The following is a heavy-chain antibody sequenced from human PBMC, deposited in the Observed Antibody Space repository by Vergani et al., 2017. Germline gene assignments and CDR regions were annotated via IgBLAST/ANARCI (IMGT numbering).Heavy chain of an antibody. D-gene: IGHD5-12*01. V-gene: IGHV3-30*18. CDR2: ISYDGSNK. CDR1: GFTFSSYG. CDR3: AKGPTIIGATV. J-gene: IGHJ4*02. Sequence: QVQLVESGGGVVQPGRSLRLSCAASGFTFSSYGMHWVRQAPGKGLEWVAVISYDGSNKYYADSVKGRFTISRDNSKNTLYLQMNSLRAEDTAVYYCAKGPTIIGATVWGQGTLVTVSS.